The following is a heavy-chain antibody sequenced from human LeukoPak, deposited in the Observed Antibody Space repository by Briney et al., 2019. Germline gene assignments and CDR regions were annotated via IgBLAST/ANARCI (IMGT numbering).Heavy chain of an antibody. V-gene: IGHV4-34*01. D-gene: IGHD4-17*01. CDR3: AREYGDYSPPYYYYYYYMDV. Sequence: SETLSLTCAVYGGSFTDYYWSWIRQSPGKGLEWIGEISHRGSTNYNPSLKSRVTISIDTSKNQFSLKLSSVTAADTSVYYCAREYGDYSPPYYYYYYYMDVWGKGTTVTVSS. CDR1: GGSFTDYY. CDR2: ISHRGST. J-gene: IGHJ6*03.